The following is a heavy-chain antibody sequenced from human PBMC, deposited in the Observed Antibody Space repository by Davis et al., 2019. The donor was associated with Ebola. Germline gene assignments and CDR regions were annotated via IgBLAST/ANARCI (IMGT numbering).Heavy chain of an antibody. J-gene: IGHJ4*02. CDR1: GGSISSSSYY. D-gene: IGHD3-3*01. Sequence: SETLSLTCTVSGGSISSSSYYWGWIRQPPGKGLEWIGSIYYSGSTYYNPSLKSRVTISVDTSKNQFSLKLSSVTAADTAVYYCAGQVFLTIFGVVIYFDYWGQGTLVTVSS. CDR2: IYYSGST. CDR3: AGQVFLTIFGVVIYFDY. V-gene: IGHV4-39*01.